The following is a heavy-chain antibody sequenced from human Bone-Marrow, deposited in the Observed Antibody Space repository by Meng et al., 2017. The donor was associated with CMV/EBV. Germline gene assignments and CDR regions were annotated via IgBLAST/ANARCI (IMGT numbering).Heavy chain of an antibody. V-gene: IGHV1-46*01. CDR3: ARDGIGNDFWSGHLDP. CDR1: GYTFTSYY. J-gene: IGHJ5*02. CDR2: INSSGGST. Sequence: ASVKVSCKASGYTFTSYYMHWVRQAPGQGLEWMGIINSSGGSTSYAQKFQGRVTITRDTSTSTVYMELSSLRSEDTAVYYCARDGIGNDFWSGHLDPWGQGPLVTVYS. D-gene: IGHD3-3*01.